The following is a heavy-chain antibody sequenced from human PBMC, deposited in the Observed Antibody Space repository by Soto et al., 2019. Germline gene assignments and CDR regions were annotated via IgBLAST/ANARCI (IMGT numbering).Heavy chain of an antibody. V-gene: IGHV3-7*03. CDR3: ASFSSGWYKYYYYYGMDV. CDR1: GFTFSSYW. D-gene: IGHD6-19*01. Sequence: PGGSLRLSCAASGFTFSSYWMSWVRQAPGKGLEWVANIKQDGSEKYYVDSVKGRFTISRDNAKNSLYLQMNSLRAEDTAVYYCASFSSGWYKYYYYYGMDVWGQGTTVTVSS. J-gene: IGHJ6*02. CDR2: IKQDGSEK.